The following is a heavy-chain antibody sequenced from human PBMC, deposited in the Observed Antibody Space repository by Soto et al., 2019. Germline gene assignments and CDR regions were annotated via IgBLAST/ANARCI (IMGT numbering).Heavy chain of an antibody. V-gene: IGHV3-11*04. Sequence: GGSLRLSCAASGFTFSDYCMSWIRQAPGKGLEWVSYISSSGSTIYYADSVKGRFTISRDNAKNSLYLQMNSLRDEDTAVYYCAREAGTWHLPLNWFDPWGQGTLVTVSS. CDR2: ISSSGSTI. CDR1: GFTFSDYC. CDR3: AREAGTWHLPLNWFDP. D-gene: IGHD6-19*01. J-gene: IGHJ5*02.